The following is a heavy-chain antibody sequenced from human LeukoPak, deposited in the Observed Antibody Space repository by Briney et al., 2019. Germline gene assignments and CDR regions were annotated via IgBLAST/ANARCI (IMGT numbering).Heavy chain of an antibody. CDR1: GFTFANAW. V-gene: IGHV3-15*01. D-gene: IGHD6-13*01. CDR3: SSSGSRWDYFDY. J-gene: IGHJ4*02. CDR2: IKRKNDGGAT. Sequence: GGSLRLSCAVSGFTFANAWMTWVRQAPGKGLEWVGRIKRKNDGGATDYATPVKGRFTISRDDSINTLYLQMNSLKTEDTAVYYCSSSGSRWDYFDYWGQGALVTVSP.